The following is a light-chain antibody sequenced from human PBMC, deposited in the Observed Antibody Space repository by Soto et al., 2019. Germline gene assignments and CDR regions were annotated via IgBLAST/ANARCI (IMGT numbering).Light chain of an antibody. V-gene: IGKV1-5*03. CDR2: KAS. CDR3: QQYNSYPYT. CDR1: QSISSW. Sequence: DIQMTQSPSTLSASIGDRVTITCRASQSISSWLAWYQQKPGKAPKLLIYKASSLESGVPLRFRGSGSGTEFSLTISSLQPDDFATYYCQQYNSYPYTFGQGTKLEIK. J-gene: IGKJ2*01.